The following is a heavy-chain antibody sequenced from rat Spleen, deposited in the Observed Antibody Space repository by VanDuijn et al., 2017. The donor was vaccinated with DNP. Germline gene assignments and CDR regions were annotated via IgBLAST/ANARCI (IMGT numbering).Heavy chain of an antibody. J-gene: IGHJ2*01. CDR3: TRGGTYYFDY. V-gene: IGHV5-22*01. CDR1: GFSLTSYH. D-gene: IGHD4-3*01. Sequence: VQLKESGPGLVQPSQTLSLTCTVSGFSLTSYHVHWVRQPPGKGLEWVASISYEGSDTYYGDSVKGRFTISRDNAKSTLYLLMDSLRSEDTATYYCTRGGTYYFDYWGQGVLVTVSS. CDR2: ISYEGSDT.